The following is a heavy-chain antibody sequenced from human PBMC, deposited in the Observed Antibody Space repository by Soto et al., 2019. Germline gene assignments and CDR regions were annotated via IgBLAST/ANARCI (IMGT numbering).Heavy chain of an antibody. J-gene: IGHJ4*02. CDR1: GFTFSSYS. Sequence: EVQLVESGGGLVKPGGSLRLSCAASGFTFSSYSMNWVRQAPGKGLEWVSSISSSSSYIYYADSVKGRFTISRDNAKNSLYLQMNSLRAEDTAVYYCARDIIEAAGAGRDYWGQGTLVTVSS. CDR2: ISSSSSYI. CDR3: ARDIIEAAGAGRDY. D-gene: IGHD6-13*01. V-gene: IGHV3-21*01.